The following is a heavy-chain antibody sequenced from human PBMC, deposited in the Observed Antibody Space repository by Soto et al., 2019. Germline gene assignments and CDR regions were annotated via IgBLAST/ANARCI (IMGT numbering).Heavy chain of an antibody. V-gene: IGHV3-43*01. J-gene: IGHJ4*02. CDR1: GFKFDDYM. Sequence: ESVGGVVQPGGSLRLSCEASGFKFDDYMMHWVRQAPGKGLEWISRISWDGDFLDYADSIKGRFTVSRDNSKNSLYLHMNSLKTEDTAFYYCAKEGNGGSSLDHWGQGTLVTVSS. CDR2: ISWDGDFL. CDR3: AKEGNGGSSLDH. D-gene: IGHD1-26*01.